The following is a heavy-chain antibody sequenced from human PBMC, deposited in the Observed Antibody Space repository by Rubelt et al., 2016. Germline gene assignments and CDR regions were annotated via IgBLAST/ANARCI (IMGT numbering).Heavy chain of an antibody. V-gene: IGHV3-21*01. J-gene: IGHJ5*02. Sequence: EVQLVESGGGLVKPGGSLRLSCAASGFTFSSYSMNWVRQAPGKGLEWVSSISSSSSYIYYADSVKGRFTISRDNGKNSLYLQRNGLGAEDTAVYYCARVRGVPAARAYWFGPWGQGTLVTVSS. CDR1: GFTFSSYS. CDR2: ISSSSSYI. D-gene: IGHD2-2*01. CDR3: ARVRGVPAARAYWFGP.